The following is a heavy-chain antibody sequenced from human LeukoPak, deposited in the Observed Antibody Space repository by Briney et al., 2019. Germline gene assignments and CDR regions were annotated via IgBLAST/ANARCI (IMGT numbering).Heavy chain of an antibody. Sequence: GESLKISCKGSGYPFTSYWIGWVRQMSGKGLEWMGIIYPDDSDTRYSPSFRGQVTMSVDTSINTAYLQWSSLKASDTAMYFCTRHQMLSWFDPWGQGTLVTVSS. D-gene: IGHD3-16*02. V-gene: IGHV5-51*01. CDR2: IYPDDSDT. J-gene: IGHJ5*02. CDR1: GYPFTSYW. CDR3: TRHQMLSWFDP.